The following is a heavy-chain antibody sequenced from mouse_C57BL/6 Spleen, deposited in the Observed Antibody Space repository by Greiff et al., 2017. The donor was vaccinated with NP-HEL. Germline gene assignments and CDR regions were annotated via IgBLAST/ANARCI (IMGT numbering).Heavy chain of an antibody. CDR2: IYPGDGDT. Sequence: QVQLQQSGPELVKPGASVKISCKASGYAFSSSWMNWVKQRPGKGLEWIGRIYPGDGDTNYNGKFKGKATLTADKSSSTAYMQLSSLTSEDSAVYFCATYYGSSYEDAMDYWGQGTSVTVSS. V-gene: IGHV1-82*01. J-gene: IGHJ4*01. D-gene: IGHD1-1*01. CDR3: ATYYGSSYEDAMDY. CDR1: GYAFSSSW.